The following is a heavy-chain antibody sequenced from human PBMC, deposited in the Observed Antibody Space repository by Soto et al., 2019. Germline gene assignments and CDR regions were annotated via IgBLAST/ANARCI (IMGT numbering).Heavy chain of an antibody. CDR1: GGSISSSNW. CDR2: IYHSGST. V-gene: IGHV4-4*02. Sequence: PSETLSLTCAVSGGSISSSNWWSWVRQPPGKGLEWIGEIYHSGSTNYNPSLKSQVTISVDKSKNQFSLKLSSVTAADTAVYYCASSRVGIVVRRDNWFDPWGQGTLVTVSS. CDR3: ASSRVGIVVRRDNWFDP. J-gene: IGHJ5*02. D-gene: IGHD3-22*01.